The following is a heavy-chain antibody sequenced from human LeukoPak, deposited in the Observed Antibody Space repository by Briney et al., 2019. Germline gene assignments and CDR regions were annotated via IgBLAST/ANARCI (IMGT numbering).Heavy chain of an antibody. Sequence: GTSLRLSCAASGFTFSSYAMRWVRQAPGKGLEWVAVISFGGTDAFYADSVKGRFTISRDNSKNTLYLQMNSLRAEDTAVYYCAKNRAHYDILTGESGADYGGQGTLVTASS. CDR1: GFTFSSYA. V-gene: IGHV3-30*04. CDR2: ISFGGTDA. J-gene: IGHJ4*02. D-gene: IGHD3-9*01. CDR3: AKNRAHYDILTGESGADY.